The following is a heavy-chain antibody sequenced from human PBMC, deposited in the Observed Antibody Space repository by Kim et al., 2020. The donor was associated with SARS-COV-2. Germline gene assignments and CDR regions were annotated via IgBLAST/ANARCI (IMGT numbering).Heavy chain of an antibody. D-gene: IGHD3-10*01. Sequence: YNPSRKSRVTRSVDTSKNRFALKLSSVTAADTAVYYWARLPYGSGRTIDYWGQGTLGTVSS. V-gene: IGHV4-59*08. CDR3: ARLPYGSGRTIDY. J-gene: IGHJ4*02.